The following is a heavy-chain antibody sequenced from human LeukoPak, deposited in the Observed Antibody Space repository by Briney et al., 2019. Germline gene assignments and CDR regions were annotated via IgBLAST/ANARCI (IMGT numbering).Heavy chain of an antibody. CDR3: TRKGSQWDFLVDY. CDR2: VSFDGSNK. V-gene: IGHV3-30*03. J-gene: IGHJ4*02. D-gene: IGHD2/OR15-2a*01. CDR1: AFTFSNYG. Sequence: GGSLRLSCAASAFTFSNYGMHWVRQAPGKGLEWVALVSFDGSNKYYADSVKGRFTISRDNSKNTLYLQMNSLRAEDTAVYYCTRKGSQWDFLVDYWGQGTRVAVSP.